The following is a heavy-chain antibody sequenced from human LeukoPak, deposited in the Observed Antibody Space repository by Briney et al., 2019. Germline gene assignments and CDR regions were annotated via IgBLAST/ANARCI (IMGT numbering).Heavy chain of an antibody. D-gene: IGHD3-3*01. Sequence: ASVKVSCKASGYTFTSYDINWVRQATGQGLEWMGWMNPNSGNTGYAQKFQGRVTITRNTSISTAYMELSSLRSEDTAVYYCARAGSYYDFWSGYLDWFDPWGQGTLVTVSS. CDR1: GYTFTSYD. J-gene: IGHJ5*02. CDR2: MNPNSGNT. CDR3: ARAGSYYDFWSGYLDWFDP. V-gene: IGHV1-8*03.